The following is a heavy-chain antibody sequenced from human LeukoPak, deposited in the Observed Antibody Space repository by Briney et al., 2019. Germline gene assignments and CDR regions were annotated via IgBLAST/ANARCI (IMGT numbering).Heavy chain of an antibody. CDR2: INPNSGGT. Sequence: ASVKVSCKASGYTFTGYYMHWVRQAPGQGLEWTGWINPNSGGTNYAQKFQGRVTMTRDTSISTAYMELSRLTSDDTALYYCARTYTAVHYFDYWGQGTLVTGAS. V-gene: IGHV1-2*02. J-gene: IGHJ4*02. D-gene: IGHD2-21*02. CDR1: GYTFTGYY. CDR3: ARTYTAVHYFDY.